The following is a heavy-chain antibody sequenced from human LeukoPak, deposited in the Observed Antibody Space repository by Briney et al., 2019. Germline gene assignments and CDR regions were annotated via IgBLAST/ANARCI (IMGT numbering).Heavy chain of an antibody. J-gene: IGHJ4*02. CDR2: ISSSGSTL. D-gene: IGHD6-19*01. Sequence: GGSLRLSCAASGFTFSSYAMNWVRQAPGKGLEWVAYISSSGSTLYYADSVKGRFTISRDDAKNSLFLQMNSLRAEDTAIYYCARDRAGWYYFDYWGQGSLLTVPS. V-gene: IGHV3-48*03. CDR3: ARDRAGWYYFDY. CDR1: GFTFSSYA.